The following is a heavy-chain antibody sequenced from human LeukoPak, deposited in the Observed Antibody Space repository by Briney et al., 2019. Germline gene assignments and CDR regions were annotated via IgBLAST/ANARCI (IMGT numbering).Heavy chain of an antibody. V-gene: IGHV1-69*05. D-gene: IGHD1-14*01. Sequence: ASVKVSCKSSGGNFTNHVISWVRQPPGQGLEWMGGLNPISGTPNYPQRFHGRVTFTTDDSTSKAYMAVRSQRYKDTAIYYFSSELGSTGSSVFWGQGTLVTVSS. J-gene: IGHJ4*02. CDR2: LNPISGTP. CDR1: GGNFTNHV. CDR3: SSELGSTGSSVF.